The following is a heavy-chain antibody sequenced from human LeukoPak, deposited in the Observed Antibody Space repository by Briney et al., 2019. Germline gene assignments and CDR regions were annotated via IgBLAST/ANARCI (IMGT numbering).Heavy chain of an antibody. CDR2: IYYSGST. CDR3: ARSPGDLVGALRNYFDY. V-gene: IGHV4-30-4*08. J-gene: IGHJ4*02. CDR1: GGSISSGDYY. Sequence: PSQTLSLTCTVSGGSISSGDYYWSWIRQPPGKGLEWIGYIYYSGSTYYNPSLKSRVTISVDTSKNQFSLKLSSVTAADTAVYYCARSPGDLVGALRNYFDYWGQGTLVTVSS. D-gene: IGHD1-26*01.